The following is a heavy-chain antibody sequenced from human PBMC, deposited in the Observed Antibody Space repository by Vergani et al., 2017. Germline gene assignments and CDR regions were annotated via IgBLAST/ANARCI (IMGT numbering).Heavy chain of an antibody. Sequence: QVQLQESGPGLVKPSETLSLTCTVSGGSISSYYWSWIRQPPGKGLEWIGYIYYSGSTNYNPSLKSRVTISVDTSKNQFSLKLSSVNAAVTAVYYCARNPTRAVSSWPGVLDYWGQGTLVTVSS. J-gene: IGHJ4*02. D-gene: IGHD6-13*01. CDR3: ARNPTRAVSSWPGVLDY. CDR2: IYYSGST. CDR1: GGSISSYY. V-gene: IGHV4-59*01.